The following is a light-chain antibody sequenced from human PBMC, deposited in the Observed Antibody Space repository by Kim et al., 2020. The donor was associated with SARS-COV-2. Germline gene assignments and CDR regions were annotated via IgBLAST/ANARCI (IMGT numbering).Light chain of an antibody. CDR3: QVWDSGSDQWV. J-gene: IGLJ3*02. Sequence: APGKTARITCGGKNIGSKSVHWYQQKPGQAPMLVIYYDRDRPSGVPERFSGSNSGNTATLSISRVEAGDEAGYYCQVWDSGSDQWVFGGGTQLTVL. V-gene: IGLV3-21*04. CDR1: NIGSKS. CDR2: YDR.